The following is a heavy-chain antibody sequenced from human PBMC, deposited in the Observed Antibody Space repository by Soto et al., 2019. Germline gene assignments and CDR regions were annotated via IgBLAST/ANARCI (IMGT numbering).Heavy chain of an antibody. Sequence: SVKVSCKASGGTFSSYAISWVRQAPGQGLEWMGGIIPIFGTANYAQKFQGRVTITADESTSTAYMELSSLRSEDTAVYYCARDRARDSSGYYLWSAFDIWGQGTMVTVSS. CDR2: IIPIFGTA. CDR3: ARDRARDSSGYYLWSAFDI. D-gene: IGHD3-22*01. CDR1: GGTFSSYA. J-gene: IGHJ3*02. V-gene: IGHV1-69*13.